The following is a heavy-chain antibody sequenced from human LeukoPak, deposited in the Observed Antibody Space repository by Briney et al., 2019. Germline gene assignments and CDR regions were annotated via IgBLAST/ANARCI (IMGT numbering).Heavy chain of an antibody. CDR2: ISGSGGST. V-gene: IGHV3-23*01. D-gene: IGHD2-2*01. CDR3: AKEVGYCTSTSCLQYFQH. CDR1: GFTFSSYA. Sequence: GGSLRLSCAASGFTFSSYAMSWVRQAPGKGLEWVSAISGSGGSTYYADSVKGRFTISRDNSKNTLYLQMDSLRAEDTAVYYCAKEVGYCTSTSCLQYFQHWGQGTLVTVSS. J-gene: IGHJ1*01.